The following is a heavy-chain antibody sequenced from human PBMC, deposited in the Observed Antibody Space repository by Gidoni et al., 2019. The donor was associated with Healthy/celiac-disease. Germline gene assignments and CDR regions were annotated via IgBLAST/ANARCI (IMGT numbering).Heavy chain of an antibody. CDR2: SCCSACST. D-gene: IGHD3-22*01. CDR3: ARSYDSSGYSSTLYWYFDL. Sequence: EVRLLASGGGVVQHGGSLRLSCAASGFTFRSYAMSWVRQAPGKGLEWGSASCCSACSTYYADSVKGRFTISRDNSKYTLYLQMNRLRAEYTAVYYCARSYDSSGYSSTLYWYFDLWGRGTLFTVSS. V-gene: IGHV3-23*01. J-gene: IGHJ2*01. CDR1: GFTFRSYA.